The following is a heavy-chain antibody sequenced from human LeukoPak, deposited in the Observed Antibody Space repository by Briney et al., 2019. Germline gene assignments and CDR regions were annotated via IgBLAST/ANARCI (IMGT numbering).Heavy chain of an antibody. D-gene: IGHD3-22*01. CDR1: GFTFSSYA. Sequence: PRRSLRLSCAASGFTFSSYAMHWVRQAPGKGLEWVAVISYDGSNKYYADSVKGRFTISRDNSKNTLYLQMNSLRAEDTAVYYCARDRYYYDSSGYSNYYYYYGMDVWGQGTTVTVSS. J-gene: IGHJ6*02. CDR3: ARDRYYYDSSGYSNYYYYYGMDV. V-gene: IGHV3-30-3*01. CDR2: ISYDGSNK.